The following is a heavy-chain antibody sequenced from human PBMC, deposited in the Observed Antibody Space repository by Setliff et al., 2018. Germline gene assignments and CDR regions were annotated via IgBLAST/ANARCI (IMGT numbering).Heavy chain of an antibody. D-gene: IGHD2-21*01. V-gene: IGHV3-7*03. CDR3: VRDSPYCVNGVCRGY. CDR1: GFTFINYW. J-gene: IGHJ4*02. Sequence: GGSLRLSCAASGFTFINYWMSWVRQAPGTGLEWLANIKQDGSEKFYVDSVKGRFTIPRDNAKNSLYLQMNNLRAEDTAVYYCVRDSPYCVNGVCRGYWGQGTQVTVSS. CDR2: IKQDGSEK.